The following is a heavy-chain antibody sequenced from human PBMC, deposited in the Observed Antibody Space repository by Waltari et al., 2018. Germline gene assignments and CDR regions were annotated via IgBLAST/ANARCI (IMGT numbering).Heavy chain of an antibody. V-gene: IGHV3-7*01. CDR3: ARDWDERMYSSSNY. CDR1: GFTFSSYW. J-gene: IGHJ4*02. Sequence: EVQLVESGGGLVQPGGSLRLSCAASGFTFSSYWMSWVRQAPGKGLEGVANIKQDGSEKYYVDSVKGRFTISRDNAKNSLYLQMNSLRAEDTAVYYCARDWDERMYSSSNYWGQGTLVTVSS. CDR2: IKQDGSEK. D-gene: IGHD6-6*01.